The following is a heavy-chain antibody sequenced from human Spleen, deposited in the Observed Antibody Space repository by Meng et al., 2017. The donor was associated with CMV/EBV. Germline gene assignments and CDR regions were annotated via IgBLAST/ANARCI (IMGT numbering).Heavy chain of an antibody. CDR2: IRAQSNVCAT. CDR1: GYIFGGAA. V-gene: IGHV3-73*01. D-gene: IGHD1-14*01. J-gene: IGHJ5*02. Sequence: CAGTGYIFGGAAIHWVRQSSGTGLEWVGRIRAQSNVCATEYAASVKGRFTISRDDSKKTAYLQMSSLKTEDTAVYYCTRLWRTGGFDPWGQGTLVTVSS. CDR3: TRLWRTGGFDP.